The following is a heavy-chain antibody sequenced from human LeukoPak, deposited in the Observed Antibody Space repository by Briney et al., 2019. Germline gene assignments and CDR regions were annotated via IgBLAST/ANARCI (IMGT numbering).Heavy chain of an antibody. D-gene: IGHD2-2*03. CDR2: INHRGST. Sequence: SETLSLTCAVYGGSFSGYHWSWMRQPPGKGLEWIGEINHRGSTNYNPSLKSRVTIPVDTSKNQFSLKLSSVTAADTAVYYCARGLRVDIAQSLPKHNYYIDVWGKGTTVAVSS. CDR1: GGSFSGYH. CDR3: ARGLRVDIAQSLPKHNYYIDV. J-gene: IGHJ6*03. V-gene: IGHV4-34*01.